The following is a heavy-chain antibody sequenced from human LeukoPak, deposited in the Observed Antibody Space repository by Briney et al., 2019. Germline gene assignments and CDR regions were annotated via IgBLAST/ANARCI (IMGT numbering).Heavy chain of an antibody. V-gene: IGHV3-21*01. Sequence: GGSLRLSCAASGFTFSSYSMNWARQAPGKGLEWVSSISSSSSYIYYADSVKGRFTISRDNAKNSLYLQMNSLRAEDTAVYYCARGSSGWYGLYYFDYWGQGTLVTVSS. D-gene: IGHD6-19*01. CDR3: ARGSSGWYGLYYFDY. CDR1: GFTFSSYS. J-gene: IGHJ4*02. CDR2: ISSSSSYI.